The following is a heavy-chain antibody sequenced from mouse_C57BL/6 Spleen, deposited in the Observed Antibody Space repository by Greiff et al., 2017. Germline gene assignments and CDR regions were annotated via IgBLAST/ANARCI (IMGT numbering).Heavy chain of an antibody. J-gene: IGHJ2*01. D-gene: IGHD1-1*01. Sequence: VLLLQSGPELVKPGASVKISCKASGYAFSSSWMNWVKQRPGKGLEWIGRIYPGDGDTNYNGKFKGKDTLTADKSSCTAYMKLSSLTSEDSAGNFCARERTTVLSYYDYWGQGTTLTVSS. V-gene: IGHV1-82*01. CDR2: IYPGDGDT. CDR3: ARERTTVLSYYDY. CDR1: GYAFSSSW.